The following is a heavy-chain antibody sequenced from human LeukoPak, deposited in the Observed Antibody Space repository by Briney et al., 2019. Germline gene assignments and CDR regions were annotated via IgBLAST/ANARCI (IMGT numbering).Heavy chain of an antibody. CDR1: GFTFSTYG. V-gene: IGHV3-48*02. CDR2: ISSGSSSI. D-gene: IGHD3-10*01. J-gene: IGHJ3*02. Sequence: GGSLRLSCAASGFTFSTYGMNWVRQAPGKGLEWVSYISSGSSSISYADSVKGRFTISRDNAKNSLYLQMNSLRDEDTALYYCARDGGFGFLAAFDIWGQGTMVTVSS. CDR3: ARDGGFGFLAAFDI.